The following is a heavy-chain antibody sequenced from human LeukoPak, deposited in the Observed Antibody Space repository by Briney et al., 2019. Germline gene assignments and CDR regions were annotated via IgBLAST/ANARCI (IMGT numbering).Heavy chain of an antibody. D-gene: IGHD6-19*01. CDR2: ITSNGGHT. V-gene: IGHV3-23*01. J-gene: IGHJ4*02. Sequence: GGSLRLSCAASGFTFSNFAMSWVRLAPGKGLEWVSVITSNGGHTYYADSVKGRFTISRDNSKNTLYLQMNSLRAEDTAVYYCAKEFSGWYSLEDYWGQGTLVTVSS. CDR3: AKEFSGWYSLEDY. CDR1: GFTFSNFA.